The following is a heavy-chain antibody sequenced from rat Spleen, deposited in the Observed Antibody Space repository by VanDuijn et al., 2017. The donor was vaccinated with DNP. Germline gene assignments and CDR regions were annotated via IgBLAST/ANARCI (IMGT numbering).Heavy chain of an antibody. J-gene: IGHJ2*01. CDR3: IRWNSGHFDY. CDR1: GFTFSDYY. Sequence: EVQLVESGGGLVQPGRSLKLSCAASGFTFSDYYMAWVRQAPTKGLEWVASIGSAAYAPYYGDSVKGRFTISRDNAKSTLYLQMNSLRSEDMATYYCIRWNSGHFDYWGQGVMVTVSS. D-gene: IGHD4-3*01. CDR2: IGSAAYAP. V-gene: IGHV5-22*01.